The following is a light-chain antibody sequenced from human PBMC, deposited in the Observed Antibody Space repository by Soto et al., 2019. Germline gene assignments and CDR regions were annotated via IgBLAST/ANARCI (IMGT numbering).Light chain of an antibody. CDR3: QSYDSSLSAL. J-gene: IGLJ3*02. Sequence: QLVLTQPPSVSGAPGQRVTISCTGSSSNIGAGYDVHWYQQLPGTAPKLLIYGNSNRPSGVPDRFSGSTSGTSASLAITGLQAEDEADYYCQSYDSSLSALFGGGTQLTVL. CDR2: GNS. CDR1: SSNIGAGYD. V-gene: IGLV1-40*01.